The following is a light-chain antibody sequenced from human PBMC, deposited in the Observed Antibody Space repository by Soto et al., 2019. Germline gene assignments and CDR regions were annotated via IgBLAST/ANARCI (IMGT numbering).Light chain of an antibody. CDR3: QQGYSNPWT. Sequence: DIQMTQSPSSLSASVGDRVTITCRASQSIISYLNWYQQKPGKAPKLLIYAASNLQSGVPSRFSGSGSGTNFTLSLNSLQPEDFATYYCQQGYSNPWTFGQGTKV. CDR1: QSIISY. V-gene: IGKV1-39*01. J-gene: IGKJ1*01. CDR2: AAS.